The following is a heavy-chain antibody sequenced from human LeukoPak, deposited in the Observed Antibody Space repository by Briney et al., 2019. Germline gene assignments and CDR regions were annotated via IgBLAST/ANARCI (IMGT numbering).Heavy chain of an antibody. J-gene: IGHJ4*02. Sequence: GGSLRLSCAASGFPFSTYAMNWVRQAPGKGLEWVSAIRASDYSTYYADSVTGRFTISRDNSKNTVCLQMNSLRAEDTAVYYCATPPYNYGLILDYWGQGTLVTVSS. CDR2: IRASDYST. CDR3: ATPPYNYGLILDY. CDR1: GFPFSTYA. V-gene: IGHV3-23*01. D-gene: IGHD5-18*01.